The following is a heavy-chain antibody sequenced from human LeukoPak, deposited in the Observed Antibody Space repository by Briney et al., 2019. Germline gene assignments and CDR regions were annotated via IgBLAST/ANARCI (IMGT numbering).Heavy chain of an antibody. D-gene: IGHD6-13*01. CDR3: ATSISAAGTLDS. CDR1: GFSFSYYT. J-gene: IGHJ4*02. Sequence: GGSLRLSRAASGFSFSYYTMNWVRQAPGKGLEWVSYISSSGSVIYYADSVKGRFTISRDNARNSLYLQMNSLRADDTALYYCATSISAAGTLDSWGQGVLVTVSS. CDR2: ISSSGSVI. V-gene: IGHV3-48*04.